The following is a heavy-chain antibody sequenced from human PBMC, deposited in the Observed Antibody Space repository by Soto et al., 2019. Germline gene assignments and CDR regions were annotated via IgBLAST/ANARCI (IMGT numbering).Heavy chain of an antibody. CDR2: ISVYNGDT. V-gene: IGHV1-18*01. CDR3: ARDRRDCVADRRSFDV. CDR1: GYTFTSYD. Sequence: ASVKVSCKASGYTFTSYDINWVRQAPGQGLEYMGWISVYNGDTNYAQKLQGRVTMTTDTSTSTAYMELRSLRSDDTAIYYCARDRRDCVADRRSFDVWGEGKMVTVSS. D-gene: IGHD2-21*01. J-gene: IGHJ3*01.